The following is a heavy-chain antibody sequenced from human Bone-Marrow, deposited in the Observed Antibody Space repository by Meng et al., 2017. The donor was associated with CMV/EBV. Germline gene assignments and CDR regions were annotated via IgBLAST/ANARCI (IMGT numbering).Heavy chain of an antibody. Sequence: GESLKISCAASGFTFSSYGMHWVRQSPGKGLEWLAVISYDGSNIYYADSVKGRFTISRDNSKNTLYLQMNSLRVDDTAVYYCSRGDTTIRYYYYGMDVWGQGTTVTVSS. CDR2: ISYDGSNI. D-gene: IGHD5-18*01. V-gene: IGHV3-30*19. CDR1: GFTFSSYG. J-gene: IGHJ6*02. CDR3: SRGDTTIRYYYYGMDV.